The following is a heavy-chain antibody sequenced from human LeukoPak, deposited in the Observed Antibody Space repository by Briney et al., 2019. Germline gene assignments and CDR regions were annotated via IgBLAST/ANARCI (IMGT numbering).Heavy chain of an antibody. CDR2: MNPNSGNT. Sequence: ASVKVSCKASGYTFTSYDINWVRQATGQGLEWMGWMNPNSGNTGYAQKFQGRVTMTRNTSISTAYMELSSLRSEDTAVYYCARGIRMVRGVISHNWFDPWGQGTLVTVSS. V-gene: IGHV1-8*01. CDR1: GYTFTSYD. CDR3: ARGIRMVRGVISHNWFDP. D-gene: IGHD3-10*01. J-gene: IGHJ5*02.